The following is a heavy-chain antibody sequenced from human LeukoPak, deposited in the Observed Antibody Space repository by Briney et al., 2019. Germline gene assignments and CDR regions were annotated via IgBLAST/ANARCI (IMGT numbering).Heavy chain of an antibody. V-gene: IGHV4-38-2*02. J-gene: IGHJ6*03. Sequence: SETLSLTCSVSGYSISSGYYWVWIRQPPGKGLEWIGEINHSGSTNYNPSLKSRVTISVDTSKNQFSLKLSSVTAADTAVYYCARGRFRRYYYYYMDVWGKGTTVTVSS. CDR2: INHSGST. D-gene: IGHD2-21*01. CDR3: ARGRFRRYYYYYMDV. CDR1: GYSISSGYY.